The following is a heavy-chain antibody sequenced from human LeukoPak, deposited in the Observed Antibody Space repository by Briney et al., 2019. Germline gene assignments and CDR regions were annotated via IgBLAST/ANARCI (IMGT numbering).Heavy chain of an antibody. V-gene: IGHV4-4*07. J-gene: IGHJ4*02. Sequence: PSETLSLTCTVSGGSISSYHWSWIRQPAGKGLEWIGRIYTSGNTNYSPSLKSRVSMSVDTSKNQFSLTLTSVTAADTAFYYCARGGIRGYSAFDNLDFWGLGTHVTVSS. D-gene: IGHD5-12*01. CDR3: ARGGIRGYSAFDNLDF. CDR2: IYTSGNT. CDR1: GGSISSYH.